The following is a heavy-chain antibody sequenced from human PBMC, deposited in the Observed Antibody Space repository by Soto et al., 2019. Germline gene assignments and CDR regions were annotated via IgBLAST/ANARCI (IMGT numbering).Heavy chain of an antibody. CDR2: IGTAGDT. Sequence: EVQLVESGGGLVQPGGSLRLSCAASGFIFSAYDMHWVRQATGKGLEWVSAIGTAGDTYYPGSVKGRLTVSRENAKNSLYLQMISLTVGDMAVYYCVRAYGYGPTPYYFYYIGVWGKGTTVTVSS. CDR3: VRAYGYGPTPYYFYYIGV. D-gene: IGHD5-18*01. CDR1: GFIFSAYD. J-gene: IGHJ6*03. V-gene: IGHV3-13*01.